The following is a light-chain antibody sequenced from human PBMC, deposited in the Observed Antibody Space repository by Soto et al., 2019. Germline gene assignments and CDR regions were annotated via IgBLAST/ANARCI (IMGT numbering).Light chain of an antibody. J-gene: IGKJ1*01. CDR2: GAS. Sequence: EILLTQSPDTLSLSPGERATLSCRAAQSVGTRLAWYQHKTGQAPRLLISGASSRATGIPDRFTGSGSETSFTLTISRLEPEDFAVYYCQQRSNWPRTFGQGTKVDIK. V-gene: IGKV3-11*01. CDR1: QSVGTR. CDR3: QQRSNWPRT.